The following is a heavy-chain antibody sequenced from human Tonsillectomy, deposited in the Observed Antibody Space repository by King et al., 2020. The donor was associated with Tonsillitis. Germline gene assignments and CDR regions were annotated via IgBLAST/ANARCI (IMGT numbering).Heavy chain of an antibody. J-gene: IGHJ4*02. CDR2: IFYNGKPK. CDR1: GDSMSGYH. Sequence: QVQLQESGPGLVKPSETLSLTCIFSGDSMSGYHWSWLRQPPGKGVEWVVYIFYNGKPKKSNPSLKSRITISLDTSKNQFSLKLSSVTAADTAVYFCARDNMGSLDYWGQGILVTVSS. V-gene: IGHV4-59*01. CDR3: ARDNMGSLDY. D-gene: IGHD1-26*01.